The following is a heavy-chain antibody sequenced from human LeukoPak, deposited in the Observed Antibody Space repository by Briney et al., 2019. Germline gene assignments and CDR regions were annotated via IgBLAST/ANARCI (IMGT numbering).Heavy chain of an antibody. CDR1: GFTFSSYS. J-gene: IGHJ4*02. V-gene: IGHV3-23*01. CDR3: AKGSTGWPYYSDS. CDR2: IGSGGEST. Sequence: GGSLRLSRAASGFTFSSYSMNWVRQAPGKGLEWVSAIGSGGESTYYADSVKGRFTTSRDNSRNTLFLQMNSLRAEDTAVYYCAKGSTGWPYYSDSWGQGNLVSVSS. D-gene: IGHD6-19*01.